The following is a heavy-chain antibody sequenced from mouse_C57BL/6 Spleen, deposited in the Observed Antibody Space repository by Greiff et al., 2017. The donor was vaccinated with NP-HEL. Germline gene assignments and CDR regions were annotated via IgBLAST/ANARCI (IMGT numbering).Heavy chain of an antibody. CDR2: INPNNGGT. D-gene: IGHD1-2*01. CDR3: ARTALLRDYFDY. J-gene: IGHJ2*01. Sequence: EVQLQQSGPELVKPGASVKISCKASGYTFTDYYMNWVKQSHGKSLEWIGDINPNNGGTSYNQKFKGKATLTVDKSSSTAYMELRSLTSEDSAVYYCARTALLRDYFDYWGQGTTLTVSS. CDR1: GYTFTDYY. V-gene: IGHV1-26*01.